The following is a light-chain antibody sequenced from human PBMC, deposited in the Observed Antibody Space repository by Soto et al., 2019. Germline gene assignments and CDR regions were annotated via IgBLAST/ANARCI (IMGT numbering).Light chain of an antibody. V-gene: IGKV3-15*01. CDR3: QQYNNWRQT. Sequence: EIVMTQSPAPLSVSPGGRATLSCRASQSISDTLAWHQQKPGQAPRLLIHGASTRAPGFPARFSGSGSGTQFTLTISSLQSEDFAVYYCQQYNNWRQTFGQGTKVDI. CDR2: GAS. CDR1: QSISDT. J-gene: IGKJ1*01.